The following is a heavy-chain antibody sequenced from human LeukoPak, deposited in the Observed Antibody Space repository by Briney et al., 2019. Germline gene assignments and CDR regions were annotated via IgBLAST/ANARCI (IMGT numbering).Heavy chain of an antibody. D-gene: IGHD6-13*01. CDR2: TYSSGST. J-gene: IGHJ4*02. V-gene: IGHV4-59*01. Sequence: PSQTLSLTCTVSGGSISNYYWSWIRQPPGKGLEWIGYTYSSGSTNYNPSLKSRVTISVDTSKNQLSLRLNSVTAADAAVYYCARAHSSSWYMDYWGQGTLVTVS. CDR3: ARAHSSSWYMDY. CDR1: GGSISNYY.